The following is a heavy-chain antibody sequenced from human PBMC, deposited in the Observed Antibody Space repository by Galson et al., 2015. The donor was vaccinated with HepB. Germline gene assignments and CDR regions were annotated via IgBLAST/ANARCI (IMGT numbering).Heavy chain of an antibody. CDR1: RFTFSSFA. D-gene: IGHD3-10*02. V-gene: IGHV3-33*01. J-gene: IGHJ4*02. CDR2: VWFDGSSE. Sequence: SLRLSCAASRFTFSSFAMHWVRQSPGKGLEWVAVVWFDGSSEYYADSVKGRFTISRDNSRNRLYLQMSSLRVEDTAVYYCARDARMFSPTYYFDYWGQGTLVTVSS. CDR3: ARDARMFSPTYYFDY.